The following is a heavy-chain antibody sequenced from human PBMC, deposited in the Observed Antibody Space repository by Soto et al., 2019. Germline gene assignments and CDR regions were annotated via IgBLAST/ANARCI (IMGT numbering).Heavy chain of an antibody. CDR2: IYYSGTT. J-gene: IGHJ5*02. CDR1: GYSISSSNW. D-gene: IGHD3-3*01. CDR3: ARWWSGSRQGFDP. V-gene: IGHV4-28*01. Sequence: SETLSLTCAVSGYSISSSNWWGWIRQPPGKGLEWIGYIYYSGTTYYNPSLKSRVTISVDTPKNQFSLKLSSVTAADTAVYYCARWWSGSRQGFDPWGQGTLVTVSS.